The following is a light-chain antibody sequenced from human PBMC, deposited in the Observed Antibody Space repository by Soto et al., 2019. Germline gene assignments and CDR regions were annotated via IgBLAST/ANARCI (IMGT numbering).Light chain of an antibody. CDR2: GAS. Sequence: EIVMTQSPVTLTVSPGERATLYCRASQSISTNLAWHQQKPGQAPRLLLYGASTRATGIPARFSGSGSGTEFTLTISSLQSEDLAVYYCQQFNNWPWTFGQGTKVEI. CDR1: QSISTN. CDR3: QQFNNWPWT. V-gene: IGKV3-15*01. J-gene: IGKJ1*01.